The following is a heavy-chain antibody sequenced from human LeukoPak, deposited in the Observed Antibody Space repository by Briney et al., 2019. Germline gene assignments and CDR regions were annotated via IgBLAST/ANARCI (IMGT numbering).Heavy chain of an antibody. D-gene: IGHD2-8*01. V-gene: IGHV3-73*01. Sequence: PGGSLRLSCAASVVTFSGSAMHWVRQASGKGLEWVGLIRSKANIYATVYAASVKGRFTISRDDSKNTAYLQMNSLKTEDTAVYYCTDGVGNYWGQGTLVTVSS. CDR1: VVTFSGSA. CDR2: IRSKANIYAT. J-gene: IGHJ4*02. CDR3: TDGVGNY.